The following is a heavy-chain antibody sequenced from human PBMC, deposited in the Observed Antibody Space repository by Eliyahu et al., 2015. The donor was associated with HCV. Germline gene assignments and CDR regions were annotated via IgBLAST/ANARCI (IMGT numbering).Heavy chain of an antibody. Sequence: EVQLVESGGGLIQPGGSLRLSCAASGFTVSGNYMSWVRQAPGKGLEWVSVIYTGGSTYYADSVKGRFTISRDNSKNTLYLQMNSLRVEDTAVYYCARVRNYQIVVVLAGGYWYFDLWGRGTLVTVSS. J-gene: IGHJ2*01. CDR1: GFTVSGNY. V-gene: IGHV3-53*01. CDR3: ARVRNYQIVVVLAGGYWYFDL. D-gene: IGHD2-2*01. CDR2: IYTGGST.